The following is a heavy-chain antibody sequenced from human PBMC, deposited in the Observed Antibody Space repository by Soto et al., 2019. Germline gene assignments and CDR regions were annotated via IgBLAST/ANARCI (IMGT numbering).Heavy chain of an antibody. CDR2: IYYSGST. V-gene: IGHV4-59*08. Sequence: SETLSLTCTVSGGSLSNYYWNWIRQPPGKGLEWIGYIYYSGSTNYNPSLKSRITISVDTSKNQFSLKLSSVTAADTAVYYCARRIVAGYYYYYGMDVWGQGTTVTVSS. D-gene: IGHD6-19*01. CDR3: ARRIVAGYYYYYGMDV. CDR1: GGSLSNYY. J-gene: IGHJ6*02.